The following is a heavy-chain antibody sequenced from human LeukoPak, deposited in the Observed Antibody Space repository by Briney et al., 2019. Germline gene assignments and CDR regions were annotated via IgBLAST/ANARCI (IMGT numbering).Heavy chain of an antibody. V-gene: IGHV1-8*01. J-gene: IGHJ4*02. Sequence: ASVKVSCKSSGYTFTSYDINWVRQATAQGLEWMGCMNTNSGNTGYAQKFQGRVTMTRNTSIRTAYMELSSLRSEDTAVYYCARGRVWYCSSTSCNALDYWGQGTLVTVSS. CDR3: ARGRVWYCSSTSCNALDY. CDR2: MNTNSGNT. CDR1: GYTFTSYD. D-gene: IGHD2-2*01.